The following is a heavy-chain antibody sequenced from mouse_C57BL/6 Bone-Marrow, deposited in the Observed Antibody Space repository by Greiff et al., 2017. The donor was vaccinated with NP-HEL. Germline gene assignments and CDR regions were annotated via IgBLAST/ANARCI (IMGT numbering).Heavy chain of an antibody. CDR1: GYTFTSYW. CDR3: ARIYYYGSSYSWFAY. CDR2: IYPGSGST. V-gene: IGHV1-55*01. D-gene: IGHD1-1*01. J-gene: IGHJ3*01. Sequence: QVQLQQPGAELVKPGASVKMSCKASGYTFTSYWITWVKQRPGQGLEWIGDIYPGSGSTNYNEKFKSKATLTVDTSSSTAYMQLSSLTSEDSAVYYCARIYYYGSSYSWFAYWGQGTLVTVSA.